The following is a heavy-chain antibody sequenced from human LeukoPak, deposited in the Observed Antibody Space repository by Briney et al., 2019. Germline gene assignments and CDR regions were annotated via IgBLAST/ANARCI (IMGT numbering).Heavy chain of an antibody. CDR2: ISAYNGNT. V-gene: IGHV1-18*01. Sequence: ASVKVSCKASGYTFTSYGISWVRQAPGQGLEWMGWISAYNGNTNYAQKLQGRVTMTTDTSTSTAYMELRSLRSDDTAVYYCARDPLAYCGGDCYSGGDYWGQGTLVTVSS. CDR3: ARDPLAYCGGDCYSGGDY. CDR1: GYTFTSYG. J-gene: IGHJ4*02. D-gene: IGHD2-21*02.